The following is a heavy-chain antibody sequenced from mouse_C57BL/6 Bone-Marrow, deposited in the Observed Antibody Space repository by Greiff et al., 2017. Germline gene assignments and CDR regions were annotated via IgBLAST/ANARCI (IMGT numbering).Heavy chain of an antibody. CDR2: IDPEDGET. D-gene: IGHD2-4*01. V-gene: IGHV14-2*01. Sequence: EVQLQQSGAELVKPGASVKLSCTASGFNIKDYYMHWVKQRPEQGLEWIGRIDPEDGETKYAPTFQGKGTITADTSSNTAYLQLSSLTSEDTAVDYCAGGDYDDAMDYWGQGTSVTVSS. CDR3: AGGDYDDAMDY. CDR1: GFNIKDYY. J-gene: IGHJ4*01.